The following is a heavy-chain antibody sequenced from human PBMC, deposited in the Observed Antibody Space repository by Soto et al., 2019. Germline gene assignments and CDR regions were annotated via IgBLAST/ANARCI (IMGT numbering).Heavy chain of an antibody. Sequence: GGSLRLSCAASGFTFSNAWMNWVRQAPGKGLEWVGRIKSKTDGGTTDYAAPVKGRFTISRDDSKNTLYLQMNSLKTEDTAVYYCTTTSGTTVTPYYYYGMDVWGQGTTVTVSS. V-gene: IGHV3-15*07. CDR1: GFTFSNAW. CDR3: TTTSGTTVTPYYYYGMDV. D-gene: IGHD4-4*01. CDR2: IKSKTDGGTT. J-gene: IGHJ6*02.